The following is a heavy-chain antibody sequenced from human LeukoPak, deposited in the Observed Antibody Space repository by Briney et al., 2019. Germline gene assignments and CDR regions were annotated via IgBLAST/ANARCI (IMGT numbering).Heavy chain of an antibody. Sequence: AGGSLRLSCAASGFTFSSYAMSWVRQAPGKGLEWVSAISGSGGSTYYADSVKGRFTISRDNSKNTLYLQMNSLRAEDTAVYYCARGVYYYDSSPLYYWGQGTLVTVSS. D-gene: IGHD3-22*01. CDR2: ISGSGGST. J-gene: IGHJ4*02. CDR3: ARGVYYYDSSPLYY. CDR1: GFTFSSYA. V-gene: IGHV3-23*01.